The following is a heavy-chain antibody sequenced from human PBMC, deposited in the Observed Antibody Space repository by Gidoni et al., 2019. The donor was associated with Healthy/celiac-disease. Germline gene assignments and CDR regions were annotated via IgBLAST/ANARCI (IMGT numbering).Heavy chain of an antibody. J-gene: IGHJ4*02. Sequence: QVQLVQSGAEVKKPGASVKVSCKAAGYTLPGYYMHWVRQAPGQGLEWMGWINPNSGGTNYAHKFQGRVTMTRETSISTAYMELSRLRSDDTAVYYCARSAEWDLLQGGDWGQGTLVTVSS. V-gene: IGHV1-2*07. CDR3: ARSAEWDLLQGGD. CDR2: INPNSGGT. D-gene: IGHD1-26*01. CDR1: GYTLPGYY.